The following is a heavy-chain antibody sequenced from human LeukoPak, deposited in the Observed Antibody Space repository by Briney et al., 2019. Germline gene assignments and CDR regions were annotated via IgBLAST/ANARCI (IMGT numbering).Heavy chain of an antibody. D-gene: IGHD5-18*01. CDR3: ARGRAYSRYWFDF. CDR2: ISSDGYTT. CDR1: GFTFSTSA. Sequence: GGSLRLSCVASGFTFSTSAFHWVRQAPGKGLEYVSAISSDGYTTYYVDSVKGRFTISRDNSKNTLYLQMGSLRVEDMAVYYCARGRAYSRYWFDFWGQGTLVTVSS. J-gene: IGHJ5*01. V-gene: IGHV3-64*02.